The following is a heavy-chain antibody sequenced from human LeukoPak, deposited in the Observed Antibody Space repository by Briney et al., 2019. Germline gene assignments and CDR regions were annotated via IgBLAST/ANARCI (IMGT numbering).Heavy chain of an antibody. V-gene: IGHV1-2*02. Sequence: ASVKVSCEASGYTFTGYYMHWVRQAPGQGLEWMGWINPNSGGTNYAQKFQGRVTMTRDTSISTAYMELSRLRSDDTAVYYCARARWGSSGWYGYWGQGTLVTVSS. CDR3: ARARWGSSGWYGY. J-gene: IGHJ4*02. CDR1: GYTFTGYY. D-gene: IGHD6-19*01. CDR2: INPNSGGT.